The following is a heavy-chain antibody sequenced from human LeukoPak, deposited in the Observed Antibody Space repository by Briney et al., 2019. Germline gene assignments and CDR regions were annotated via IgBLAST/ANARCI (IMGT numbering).Heavy chain of an antibody. CDR2: TIPIFGTA. CDR3: ASSIMITFGGVIRGYYFDY. V-gene: IGHV1-69*05. D-gene: IGHD3-16*01. J-gene: IGHJ4*02. Sequence: SVKVSCKASGGTFSSYAISWVRQAPGQGLEWMGGTIPIFGTANYAQKFQGRVTITTDESTSTAYMELSSLRSEDTAVYYCASSIMITFGGVIRGYYFDYWGQGTLVTVSS. CDR1: GGTFSSYA.